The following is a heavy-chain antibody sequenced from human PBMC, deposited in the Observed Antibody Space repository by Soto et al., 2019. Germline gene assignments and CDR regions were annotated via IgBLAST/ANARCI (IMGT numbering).Heavy chain of an antibody. Sequence: GGSLRLSCAASGFTFSSYWMSWVRQAPGKGLEWVANIKQDGSEKYYVDSVKGRFTISRDNAKNSLYLQMNSLRAEDTAVYYCARSLVAAAGNFDYWGQGTLVTVSS. CDR3: ARSLVAAAGNFDY. D-gene: IGHD6-13*01. J-gene: IGHJ4*02. CDR1: GFTFSSYW. CDR2: IKQDGSEK. V-gene: IGHV3-7*05.